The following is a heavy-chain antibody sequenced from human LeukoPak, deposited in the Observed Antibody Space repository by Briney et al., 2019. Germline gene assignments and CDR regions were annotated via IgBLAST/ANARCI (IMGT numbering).Heavy chain of an antibody. V-gene: IGHV3-72*01. Sequence: PGGSLRLSCAASGNYWMHWVRQAQGKGLEWVGRTRNKANSYTTEYAASVKGRFTISRDDSKNSLYLQMNSLKTEDTAVYYCARVPPYCGGDCYADYWGQGTLVTVSS. CDR2: TRNKANSYTT. J-gene: IGHJ4*02. CDR1: GNYW. D-gene: IGHD2-21*02. CDR3: ARVPPYCGGDCYADY.